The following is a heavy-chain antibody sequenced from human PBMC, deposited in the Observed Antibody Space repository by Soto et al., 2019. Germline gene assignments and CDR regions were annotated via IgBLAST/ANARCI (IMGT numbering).Heavy chain of an antibody. Sequence: QVQLVQSGAEVKKPGSSVKVCCKASAGTFSSYAISWVRQAPRQGLEWMGGIIPIFGTANYAQKFQGRVTITADESTSTAYMELSSLRSEDTAVYYCARPTEGIDYWGQGTLVTVSS. V-gene: IGHV1-69*12. CDR3: ARPTEGIDY. CDR2: IIPIFGTA. J-gene: IGHJ4*02. CDR1: AGTFSSYA.